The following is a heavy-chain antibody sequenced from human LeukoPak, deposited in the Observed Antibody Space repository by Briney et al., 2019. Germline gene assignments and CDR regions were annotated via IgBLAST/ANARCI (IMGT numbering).Heavy chain of an antibody. CDR1: GHTVTGSD. J-gene: IGHJ4*02. Sequence: ASVKVSCNASGHTVTGSDMNCGRQAPGQGLEWMGWINPNSGGTNYAQKFQGRVTMTRDTSISTAYMELSRLRSDDTAVYYCARDRSGYGGYVLDYWGQGTLVTVSS. D-gene: IGHD5-12*01. CDR3: ARDRSGYGGYVLDY. V-gene: IGHV1-2*02. CDR2: INPNSGGT.